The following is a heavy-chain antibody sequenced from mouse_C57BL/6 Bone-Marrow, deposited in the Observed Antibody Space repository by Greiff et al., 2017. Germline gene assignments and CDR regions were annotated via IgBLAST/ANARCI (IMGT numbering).Heavy chain of an antibody. Sequence: VMLVESGAEVVRPGASVKLSCKASGYTFTDHYINWVKQRPGQGLEWIARIYPGSGNTYYNEKFKGKATLTAEKSSNTAYMQLSSLTSEDSAVYFCARDDGYFFEYWGQGTTLTVSS. V-gene: IGHV1-76*01. J-gene: IGHJ2*01. CDR2: IYPGSGNT. CDR3: ARDDGYFFEY. D-gene: IGHD2-3*01. CDR1: GYTFTDHY.